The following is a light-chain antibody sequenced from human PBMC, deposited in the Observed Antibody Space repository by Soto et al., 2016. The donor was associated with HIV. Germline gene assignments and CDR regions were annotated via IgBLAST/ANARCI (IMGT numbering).Light chain of an antibody. CDR3: MQALQKFS. CDR1: QSLLHSNGYNY. CDR2: LGS. Sequence: DIVMTQSPLSLPVTPGEPASISCRSSQSLLHSNGYNYLDWYLQKPGQSPQLLIFLGSNRASGVPDRFSGSGSGTDFTLKISRVEAEDVGVYYCMQALQKFSLGGGTKLEIK. V-gene: IGKV2-28*01. J-gene: IGKJ4*01.